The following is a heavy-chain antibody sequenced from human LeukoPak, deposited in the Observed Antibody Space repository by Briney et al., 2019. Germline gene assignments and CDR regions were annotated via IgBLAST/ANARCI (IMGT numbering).Heavy chain of an antibody. CDR1: GFTFSNFA. V-gene: IGHV3-23*01. CDR3: AKAGSSGWSSSGGDY. J-gene: IGHJ4*02. CDR2: ISGSGGST. Sequence: PGGSLRLSCAASGFTFSNFAMTWVRQAPGKGLEWVSTISGSGGSTFYADSVKGRFPISRDNSKITLFLQMNSLRAEDTAIYYCAKAGSSGWSSSGGDYWGQGSVVTVSS. D-gene: IGHD6-19*01.